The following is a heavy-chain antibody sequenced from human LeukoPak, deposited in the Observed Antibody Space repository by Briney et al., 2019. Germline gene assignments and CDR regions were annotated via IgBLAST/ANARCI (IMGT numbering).Heavy chain of an antibody. Sequence: GGSLRLSCAASEFTFSSYGMHWVRQAPGKGLEWVAFIRYDGSTKYYTNSVKGRFTISRDNAKNTMYLQMNSLRAEDTAVYYCANDGAYYDSNTDAFDIWGQGTMVTVSS. V-gene: IGHV3-30*02. J-gene: IGHJ3*02. CDR2: IRYDGSTK. CDR3: ANDGAYYDSNTDAFDI. D-gene: IGHD3-22*01. CDR1: EFTFSSYG.